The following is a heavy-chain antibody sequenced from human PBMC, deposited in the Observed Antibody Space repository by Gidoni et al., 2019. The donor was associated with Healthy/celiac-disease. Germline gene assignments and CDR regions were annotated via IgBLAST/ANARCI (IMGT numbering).Heavy chain of an antibody. CDR3: ARDARARVGATPWWFDP. D-gene: IGHD1-26*01. Sequence: GRFTISRDNAKNSLYLQMNSLRDEDTAVYYCARDARARVGATPWWFDPWGQGTLVTVSS. J-gene: IGHJ5*02. V-gene: IGHV3-48*02.